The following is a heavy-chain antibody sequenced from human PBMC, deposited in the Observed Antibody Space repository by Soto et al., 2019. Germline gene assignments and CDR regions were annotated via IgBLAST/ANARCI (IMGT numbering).Heavy chain of an antibody. CDR3: ARDAYYDYIWGSYRSAFDI. D-gene: IGHD3-16*02. Sequence: ASVKVSCKASGYTFTSYDINWVRQATGQGLEWMGWMNPNSGNTGYAQKFQGRVTMTRNTSISTAYMELSSLRSEDTAVYYCARDAYYDYIWGSYRSAFDIWGQGTMVT. CDR1: GYTFTSYD. CDR2: MNPNSGNT. J-gene: IGHJ3*02. V-gene: IGHV1-8*01.